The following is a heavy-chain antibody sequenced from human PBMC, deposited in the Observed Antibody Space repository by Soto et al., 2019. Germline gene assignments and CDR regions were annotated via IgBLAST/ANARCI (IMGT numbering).Heavy chain of an antibody. CDR2: ISNSGTYT. CDR3: VRGRGGD. Sequence: QAQLVEPGGGLVQPGGSLRLSCAASGFTFSDYYMSWTRQAPGKGLEWISYISNSGTYTNYADSVKGRFTISRDNAKNSLYLRMNGLRAEDTAVYYCVRGRGGDWGQGTLVTVSS. V-gene: IGHV3-11*06. CDR1: GFTFSDYY. J-gene: IGHJ4*02. D-gene: IGHD3-10*01.